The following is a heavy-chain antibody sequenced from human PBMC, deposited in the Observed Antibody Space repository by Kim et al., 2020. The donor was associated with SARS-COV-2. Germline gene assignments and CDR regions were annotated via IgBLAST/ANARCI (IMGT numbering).Heavy chain of an antibody. Sequence: LSLTCAASGFAFSSYWMSWVRQAPGKGLEWVANINQDGSEKYYVDAVKGRFTISRDNAKNSLYLQMNSLRAEDTAIYYCARRGGLDYWGQGTLVTVSS. CDR2: INQDGSEK. J-gene: IGHJ4*02. V-gene: IGHV3-7*03. D-gene: IGHD3-16*01. CDR3: ARRGGLDY. CDR1: GFAFSSYW.